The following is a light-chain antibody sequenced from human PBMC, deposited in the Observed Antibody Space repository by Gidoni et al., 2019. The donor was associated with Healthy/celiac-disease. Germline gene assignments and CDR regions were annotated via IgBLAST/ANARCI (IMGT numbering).Light chain of an antibody. CDR1: QSISSW. Sequence: DMQMTQSPSTLSASVGDRVTITCRASQSISSWLAWYQQKPGKAPKLLIYKASSLESGVPSRFSGSGSGTEFTLTISSLQPDDFATYYCQQGFTFGPGTKVDIK. J-gene: IGKJ3*01. CDR3: QQGFT. V-gene: IGKV1-5*03. CDR2: KAS.